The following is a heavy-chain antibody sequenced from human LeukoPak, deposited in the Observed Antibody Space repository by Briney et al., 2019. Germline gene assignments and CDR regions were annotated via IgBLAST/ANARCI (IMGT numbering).Heavy chain of an antibody. J-gene: IGHJ4*02. Sequence: SETLSLTCTVSGGSISSYYWSWIRQPPGKGLEWIGSIYYSGSTYYNPSPKSRVTISVDTSKNQFSLKLSSVTAADTAVYYCARHIAAAGRAPDYWGQGTLVTVSS. D-gene: IGHD6-13*01. V-gene: IGHV4-39*01. CDR2: IYYSGST. CDR3: ARHIAAAGRAPDY. CDR1: GGSISSYY.